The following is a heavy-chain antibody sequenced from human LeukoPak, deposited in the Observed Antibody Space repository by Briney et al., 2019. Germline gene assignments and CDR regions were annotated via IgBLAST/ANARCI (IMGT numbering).Heavy chain of an antibody. D-gene: IGHD4-17*01. J-gene: IGHJ4*02. Sequence: GGSLRLSCAASGFTFSGYAMNWIRQAPGKGLEWLSHISSTGGTIYYADSVKGRLTVSRDNAKNSLYLQMNSLRAEDTAVYYCAKSDPYGDSLIEIWGQGALVTVSS. V-gene: IGHV3-48*03. CDR3: AKSDPYGDSLIEI. CDR1: GFTFSGYA. CDR2: ISSTGGTI.